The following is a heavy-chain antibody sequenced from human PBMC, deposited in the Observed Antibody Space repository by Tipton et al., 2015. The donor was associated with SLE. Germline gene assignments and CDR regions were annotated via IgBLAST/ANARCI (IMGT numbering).Heavy chain of an antibody. J-gene: IGHJ4*02. Sequence: SLRLSCAASGFTFSSYGMHWVRQAPGKGLEWVAVIWYDGSNKYYADSVKGRFTISRDNSKNTLYLQMNSLRAVDTARYYCARDYYDSSGFQTYYFDYWGQGTLVIVSS. CDR1: GFTFSSYG. CDR3: ARDYYDSSGFQTYYFDY. CDR2: IWYDGSNK. V-gene: IGHV3-33*01. D-gene: IGHD3-22*01.